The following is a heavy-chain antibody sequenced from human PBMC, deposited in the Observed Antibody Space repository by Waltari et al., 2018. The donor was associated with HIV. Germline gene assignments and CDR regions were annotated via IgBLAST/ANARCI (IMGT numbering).Heavy chain of an antibody. D-gene: IGHD2-21*01. CDR1: GFTFINAW. V-gene: IGHV3-15*01. Sequence: EVHLVESGGGLVKPGGSLSVSCTVSGFTFINAWMSWVRQAPGKGLEWLGRIKSKNDGGTIDYAAPVKDRFTILRDDSKHTLYLEMSSLKIEDTGIYYCVTDAVAVPLDTAYWGQGTLVTVSS. CDR3: VTDAVAVPLDTAY. J-gene: IGHJ4*02. CDR2: IKSKNDGGTI.